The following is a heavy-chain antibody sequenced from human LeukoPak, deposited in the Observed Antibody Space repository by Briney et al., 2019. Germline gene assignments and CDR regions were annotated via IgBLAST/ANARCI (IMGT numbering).Heavy chain of an antibody. CDR3: TRPLGPVGATHVYAFDI. D-gene: IGHD1-26*01. CDR2: IRSKANSYAT. J-gene: IGHJ3*02. V-gene: IGHV3-73*01. CDR1: GFTFSGSA. Sequence: GGSLRLSCAASGFTFSGSAMHWVRQASGKGLEWVGRIRSKANSYATAYAASVKGRFTISRDDSKNTAYLQMNSLKTEDTAVYYCTRPLGPVGATHVYAFDIWGQGTMVTVSS.